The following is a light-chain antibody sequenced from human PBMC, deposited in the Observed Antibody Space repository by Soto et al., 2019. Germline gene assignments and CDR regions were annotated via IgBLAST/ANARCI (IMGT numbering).Light chain of an antibody. CDR3: QQSYSAPPYT. V-gene: IGKV1-39*01. Sequence: DLQMTQSPSSLSASIGDRVTMSCRASQPISTYLNWYQVTPGKAPRLLIYGAFSLQRGVPSRFSGSGSGTDFTLTINSLQREDVASYYCQQSYSAPPYTFGQGTKLEIK. CDR1: QPISTY. CDR2: GAF. J-gene: IGKJ2*01.